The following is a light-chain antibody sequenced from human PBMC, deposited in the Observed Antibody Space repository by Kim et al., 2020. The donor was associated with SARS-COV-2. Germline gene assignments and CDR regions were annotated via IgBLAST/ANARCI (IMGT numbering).Light chain of an antibody. Sequence: DIQMTQSPSTLSASVGDRVTITCRASQSIGNWLAWYQQKPGKAPKLLIYKASTLESGVPLRFSGSGSGTEFTLTISSLQPDDFASYYCQQHSSYSAFGQGTKLDIK. CDR2: KAS. CDR3: QQHSSYSA. V-gene: IGKV1-5*03. CDR1: QSIGNW. J-gene: IGKJ2*01.